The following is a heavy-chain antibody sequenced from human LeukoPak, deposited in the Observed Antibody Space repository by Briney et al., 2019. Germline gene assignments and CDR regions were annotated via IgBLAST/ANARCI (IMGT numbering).Heavy chain of an antibody. V-gene: IGHV3-21*01. D-gene: IGHD1-14*01. J-gene: IGHJ3*02. CDR1: GFTLSTNS. CDR2: ISSSSTYI. Sequence: GGSLRLSCAVSGFTLSTNSMNWVRQAPGKGLEWVSFISSSSTYIHYADSVKGRFTISRDNAKNSLYLQMNSLRAEDTAVYYCARDKNLKNRPWVGAFDMWGQGTTVTVSS. CDR3: ARDKNLKNRPWVGAFDM.